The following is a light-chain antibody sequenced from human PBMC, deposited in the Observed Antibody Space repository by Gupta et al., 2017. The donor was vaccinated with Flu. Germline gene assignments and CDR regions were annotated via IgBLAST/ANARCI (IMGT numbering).Light chain of an antibody. Sequence: SSELTQDPTVSVALGQKVRITCQGDSLRTSYASWYQQKQGQAPVLVIYGNNKRPSGTPDRFSGSSSGNTASLTITGAQAEDEADYYCNFRDSSIDVFGGGTKLTVL. CDR1: SLRTSY. CDR2: GNN. CDR3: NFRDSSIDV. J-gene: IGLJ3*02. V-gene: IGLV3-19*01.